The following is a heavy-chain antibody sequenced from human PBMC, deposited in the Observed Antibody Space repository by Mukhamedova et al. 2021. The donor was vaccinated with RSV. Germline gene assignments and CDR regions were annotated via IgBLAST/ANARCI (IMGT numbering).Heavy chain of an antibody. CDR3: VKDALGTVTTQWWFDP. J-gene: IGHJ5*02. V-gene: IGHV3-64D*06. CDR2: SSNGGST. Sequence: SSNGGSTYYADSVKGRFTISRDNSENTLYLQMSSLRAEDTAVYYCVKDALGTVTTQWWFDPWGQGTLVTVSS. D-gene: IGHD4-11*01.